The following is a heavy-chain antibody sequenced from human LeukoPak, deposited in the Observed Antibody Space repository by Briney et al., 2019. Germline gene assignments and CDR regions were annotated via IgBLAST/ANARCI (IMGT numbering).Heavy chain of an antibody. D-gene: IGHD2-15*01. CDR3: GKTTVGYSSGRYPGWPVDY. Sequence: PGGSLRLSCAASGFTFNSYAMYWVRQAPGKGLEWISGIFGSGGSPHYADSVKGRFTISRDNFQNTVYLQLGSLRVEDTAVYYCGKTTVGYSSGRYPGWPVDYWGQGALDTVSS. V-gene: IGHV3-23*01. J-gene: IGHJ4*02. CDR1: GFTFNSYA. CDR2: IFGSGGSP.